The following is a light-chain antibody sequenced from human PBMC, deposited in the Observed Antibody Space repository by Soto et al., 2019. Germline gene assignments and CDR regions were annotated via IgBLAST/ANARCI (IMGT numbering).Light chain of an antibody. V-gene: IGKV3-20*01. CDR1: QSVSSSF. Sequence: EIVLTQSPGNLSLSPGERATLSCRASQSVSSSFLAWYQQKPGQAPRLLIYGASNRATGIPDRFSGSGSGTDFTLTISRLEPEDFAVYYCQQYVTSPWAFGQGTKVAIK. CDR2: GAS. CDR3: QQYVTSPWA. J-gene: IGKJ1*01.